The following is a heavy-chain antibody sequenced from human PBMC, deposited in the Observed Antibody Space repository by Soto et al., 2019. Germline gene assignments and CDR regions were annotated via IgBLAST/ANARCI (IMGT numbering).Heavy chain of an antibody. Sequence: SETLSLTCAVYGGSFSGYYWSWIRQPPGKGLEWIGEINHSGSTNYNPSLKGRFTISVETSKNRFSLNLTTVTAADTAVYYCARPKGYSTPDAFDIWGQGTMVTVSS. CDR2: INHSGST. CDR3: ARPKGYSTPDAFDI. D-gene: IGHD6-13*01. J-gene: IGHJ3*02. V-gene: IGHV4-34*01. CDR1: GGSFSGYY.